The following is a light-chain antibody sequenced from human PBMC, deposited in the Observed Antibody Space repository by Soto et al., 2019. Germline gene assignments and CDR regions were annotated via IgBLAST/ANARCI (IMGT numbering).Light chain of an antibody. CDR1: QSVSSN. V-gene: IGKV3-15*01. CDR3: QQYNGWPLT. J-gene: IGKJ2*01. CDR2: GAS. Sequence: IVMTQSPATLSVSPGERTTLSCRASQSVSSNLAWYQQKPGQAPRLLIYGASTRATGIPARFSGSGSGTEFTLTISGLQSEDFAVYYCQQYNGWPLTFGQGTKLEIK.